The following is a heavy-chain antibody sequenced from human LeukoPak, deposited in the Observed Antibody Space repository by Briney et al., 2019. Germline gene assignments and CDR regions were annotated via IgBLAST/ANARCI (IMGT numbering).Heavy chain of an antibody. D-gene: IGHD3-22*01. CDR1: GFTFSSYA. CDR3: AREEYYYDSSGYYIDY. J-gene: IGHJ4*02. CDR2: ISYDGSNK. V-gene: IGHV3-30*04. Sequence: GGSLRLSCAASGFTFSSYAMHWVRQAPGKGLEWVAVISYDGSNKYYADSVKGRFTISRDNSKNTLYLQMNSLRAEDTAVYYCAREEYYYDSSGYYIDYWGQGTLVTVSS.